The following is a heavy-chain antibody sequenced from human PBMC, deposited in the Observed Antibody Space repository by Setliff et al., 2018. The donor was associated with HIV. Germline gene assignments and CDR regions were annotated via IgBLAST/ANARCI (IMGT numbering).Heavy chain of an antibody. J-gene: IGHJ3*01. CDR1: GYTFTSYY. CDR3: ARGQASNDYGVSF. V-gene: IGHV1-46*01. Sequence: ASVKVSCKASGYTFTSYYLHWVRQAPGQGLEWMGMINPSSGGTTYAQIFQGRVTMTRDTSTSTVYMELSSLRSEDTAVYYCARGQASNDYGVSFWGQGTMVTVSS. CDR2: INPSSGGT. D-gene: IGHD4-17*01.